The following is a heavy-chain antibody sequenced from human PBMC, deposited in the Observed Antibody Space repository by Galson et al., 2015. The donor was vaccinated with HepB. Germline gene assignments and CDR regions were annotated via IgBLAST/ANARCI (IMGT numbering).Heavy chain of an antibody. V-gene: IGHV3-53*01. Sequence: SLRLSCAVSGFTVSNNYMSWVRQAPGKGLEWVSVIYSGGSTDYADSAKGRFTISRDNSKNTVYLQMNSLRAEDTAVYYCARPDRIRGVDYWGQGTLVTVSA. D-gene: IGHD3-10*01. CDR2: IYSGGST. J-gene: IGHJ4*02. CDR1: GFTVSNNY. CDR3: ARPDRIRGVDY.